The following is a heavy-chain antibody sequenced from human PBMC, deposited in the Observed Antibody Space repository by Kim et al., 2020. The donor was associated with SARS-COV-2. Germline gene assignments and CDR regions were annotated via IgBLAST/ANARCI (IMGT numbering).Heavy chain of an antibody. CDR1: GFTFHSYV. J-gene: IGHJ6*01. CDR3: AKDKELDYKYYDYGMDV. D-gene: IGHD3-16*01. V-gene: IGHV3-23*01. Sequence: GGSLRLSCAASGFTFHSYVMSWVRQAPGKGLEWVSAISGSGGSTYYADSVKGRFTVSKDSSRNTLYLQMNSLRAEDTAIYYCAKDKELDYKYYDYGMDV. CDR2: ISGSGGST.